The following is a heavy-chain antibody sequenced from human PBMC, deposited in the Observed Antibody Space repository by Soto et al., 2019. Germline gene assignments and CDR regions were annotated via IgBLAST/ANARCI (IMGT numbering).Heavy chain of an antibody. Sequence: ASLRVSCKASVYTFTSYGISRVRQAPGRGLEWMGWISAYNGNTNYAQKLQGRVTMTTDTSTSTAYMELRSLRSDDTAVYSCARVGLQLGLLLPGPTNWFDPSGQGTLVTVSS. D-gene: IGHD2-15*01. CDR3: ARVGLQLGLLLPGPTNWFDP. J-gene: IGHJ5*02. CDR2: ISAYNGNT. V-gene: IGHV1-18*01. CDR1: VYTFTSYG.